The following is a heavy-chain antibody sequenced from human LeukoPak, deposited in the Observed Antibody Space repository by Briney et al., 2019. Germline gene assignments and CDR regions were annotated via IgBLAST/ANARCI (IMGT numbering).Heavy chain of an antibody. CDR2: IYYSGST. D-gene: IGHD3-22*01. Sequence: TSETLSLTCTVSGGSISSSSYYWGWIRQPPGKGLEWIGSIYYSGSTYYNPSLKSRVTISVDTSKNQFSLKLSSVTAADTAVYYCARHRMYYYDSSGRGVADAFDTWGQGAMVTVSS. V-gene: IGHV4-39*01. J-gene: IGHJ3*02. CDR1: GGSISSSSYY. CDR3: ARHRMYYYDSSGRGVADAFDT.